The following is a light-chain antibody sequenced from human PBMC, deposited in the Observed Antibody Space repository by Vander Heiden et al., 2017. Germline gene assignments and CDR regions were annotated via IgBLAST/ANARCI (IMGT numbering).Light chain of an antibody. CDR3: LQATQFPRVT. J-gene: IGKJ2*01. CDR2: KIS. Sequence: DIVMTQTPLPAPVTLGQPASISCKSSQSLQHTHGNTYLSWLQQRPGQPPRLLIYKISNRFPGVPDRFRGSGAGSDFTLTISRVEPEDVATYFCLQATQFPRVTFGQGTKLEIK. V-gene: IGKV2-24*01. CDR1: QSLQHTHGNTY.